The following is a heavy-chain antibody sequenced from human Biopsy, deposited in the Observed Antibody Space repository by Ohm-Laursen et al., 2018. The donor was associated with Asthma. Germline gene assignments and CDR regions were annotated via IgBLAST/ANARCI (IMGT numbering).Heavy chain of an antibody. CDR1: GFTFNSYW. V-gene: IGHV3-7*01. CDR2: IKKDGSEE. Sequence: LSLTCAASGFTFNSYWMSWVRQAPGKGLEWVANIKKDGSEEYYVDSVKGRFTVSRDNAKNSLFLHMNSLRAGDSAVYYCARGGYCTSPTCPWGRYATDVWGQGTTVTVSS. D-gene: IGHD2-8*01. J-gene: IGHJ6*02. CDR3: ARGGYCTSPTCPWGRYATDV.